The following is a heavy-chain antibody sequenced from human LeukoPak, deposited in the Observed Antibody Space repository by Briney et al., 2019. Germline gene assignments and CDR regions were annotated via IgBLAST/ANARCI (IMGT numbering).Heavy chain of an antibody. CDR1: GFTFSSYG. D-gene: IGHD2/OR15-2a*01. J-gene: IGHJ4*02. Sequence: GGSLRLSCAASGFTFSSYGMHWVRQAPGKGLEWVAFIRYDGSNKYYADSVKGRFTISRDNSKNTLYLQMNSLRAEDTAVYYCAKDLHPKLRSIYFDYWGQGTLVTVSS. CDR3: AKDLHPKLRSIYFDY. V-gene: IGHV3-30*02. CDR2: IRYDGSNK.